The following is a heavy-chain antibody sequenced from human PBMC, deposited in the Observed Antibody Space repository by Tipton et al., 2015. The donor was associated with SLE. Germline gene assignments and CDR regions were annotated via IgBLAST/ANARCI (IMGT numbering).Heavy chain of an antibody. CDR1: GFTFSSYA. Sequence: SLRLSRAASGFTFSSYAMSWVRQVPGKGLEWVSAIRGSGSGTYYADSVKGRFTISRDNSKRTLNLQMNSLRAEDTAVYYCARDRGRDYDTLTGYRRHWGQGTLVAASS. CDR2: IRGSGSGT. J-gene: IGHJ4*02. V-gene: IGHV3-23*01. CDR3: ARDRGRDYDTLTGYRRH. D-gene: IGHD3-9*01.